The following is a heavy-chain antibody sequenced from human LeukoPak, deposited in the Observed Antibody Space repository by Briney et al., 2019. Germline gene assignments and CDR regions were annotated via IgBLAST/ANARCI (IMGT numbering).Heavy chain of an antibody. D-gene: IGHD3-22*01. V-gene: IGHV3-9*01. CDR2: INWNSGSI. Sequence: QSGGSLRLSCAASGFTFEDYAMPWVRHAPGKGLEWVSGINWNSGSIGYADSVKGRFTISRDNAKNSLYLQMNSLRAEDTAFYYCAKDQLYDSSGYPDYWGQGTLVTVSS. CDR3: AKDQLYDSSGYPDY. J-gene: IGHJ4*02. CDR1: GFTFEDYA.